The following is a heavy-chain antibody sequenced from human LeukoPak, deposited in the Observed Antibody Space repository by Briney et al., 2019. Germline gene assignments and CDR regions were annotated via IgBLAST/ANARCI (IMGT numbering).Heavy chain of an antibody. D-gene: IGHD3-16*01. CDR3: ARVLRGTEYYLDN. CDR1: GGSISSGAYY. CDR2: IYYSGTT. V-gene: IGHV4-31*03. Sequence: PSETLSLTCTVSGGSISSGAYYWSWIRQHPGKGLEWIGYIYYSGTTHYNPSRKSRVTMSVDTSKNQFSLKLSTVTAADTAVYYCARVLRGTEYYLDNWGQGTLVTVSS. J-gene: IGHJ4*02.